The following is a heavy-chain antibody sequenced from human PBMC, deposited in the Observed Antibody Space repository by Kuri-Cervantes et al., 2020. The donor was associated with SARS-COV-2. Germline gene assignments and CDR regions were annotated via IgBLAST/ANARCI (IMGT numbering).Heavy chain of an antibody. Sequence: GSLRLSCTVSGGSISSYYWSWIRQPPGKGLEWIGYIYYSGSTNYNPSLKSRVTISVDTSKNQFSLKLSSVTAADTAVYYCARANGDYQIEIDYYYHYYMDVWGKGTTVTVSS. V-gene: IGHV4-59*12. CDR3: ARANGDYQIEIDYYYHYYMDV. CDR2: IYYSGST. J-gene: IGHJ6*03. CDR1: GGSISSYY. D-gene: IGHD4-17*01.